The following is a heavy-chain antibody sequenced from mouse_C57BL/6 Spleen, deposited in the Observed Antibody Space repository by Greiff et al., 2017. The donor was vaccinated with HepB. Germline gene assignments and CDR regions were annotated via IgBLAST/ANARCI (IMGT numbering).Heavy chain of an antibody. Sequence: VQLKESGPELVKPGASVKIPCKASGYTFTDYNMDWVKQSHGKSLEWIGDINPNNGGTIYNQKFKGKATLTVDKSSSTAYMELRSLTSEDTAVYYCARYYGSSYWWYFDVWGTGTTVTVSS. J-gene: IGHJ1*03. CDR2: INPNNGGT. V-gene: IGHV1-18*01. CDR3: ARYYGSSYWWYFDV. CDR1: GYTFTDYN. D-gene: IGHD1-1*01.